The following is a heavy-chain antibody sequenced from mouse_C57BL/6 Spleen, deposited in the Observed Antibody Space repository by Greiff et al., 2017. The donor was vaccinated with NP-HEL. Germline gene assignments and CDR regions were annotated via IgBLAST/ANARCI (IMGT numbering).Heavy chain of an antibody. D-gene: IGHD1-1*01. CDR1: GYTFTSYW. J-gene: IGHJ2*01. Sequence: QVQLKQPGAELVKPGASVKMSCKASGYTFTSYWITWVKQRPGQGLEWIGDIYPGSGSTNYNEKFKSKATLTVDTSSSTASMQLSSLTSEDSAVYYCAPLLITTRGYFDYWGQGTTLTVSS. CDR3: APLLITTRGYFDY. V-gene: IGHV1-55*01. CDR2: IYPGSGST.